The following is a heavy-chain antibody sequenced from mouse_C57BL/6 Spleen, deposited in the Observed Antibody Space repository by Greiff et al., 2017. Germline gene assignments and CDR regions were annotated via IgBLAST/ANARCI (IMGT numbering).Heavy chain of an antibody. D-gene: IGHD2-5*01. Sequence: QVQLQQPGAELVRPGTSVKLSCKASGYDFTSYWMHWVKQRPGQGLEWIGVIDPSDSYTNYNQKFKGKATLTVDTSSSTAYMQLSSLTSEDSAVYYCARYYYSNYGYFDVGGTGTTVTVSS. J-gene: IGHJ1*03. CDR1: GYDFTSYW. V-gene: IGHV1-59*01. CDR3: ARYYYSNYGYFDV. CDR2: IDPSDSYT.